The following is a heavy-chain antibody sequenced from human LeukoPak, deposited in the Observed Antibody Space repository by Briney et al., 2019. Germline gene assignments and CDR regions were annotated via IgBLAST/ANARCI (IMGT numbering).Heavy chain of an antibody. J-gene: IGHJ4*02. D-gene: IGHD1-1*01. V-gene: IGHV3-11*06. CDR3: ARDHNYAFDN. CDR1: GFPFNEYS. Sequence: PGRSLRLSCAASGFPFNEYSMNWVRQAPGKGLEWISYIGISSGNTKYADSVKGRFTISGDNAKKSLYLQMNSLRVEDTAVYYCARDHNYAFDNWGQGTLVTVSS. CDR2: IGISSGNT.